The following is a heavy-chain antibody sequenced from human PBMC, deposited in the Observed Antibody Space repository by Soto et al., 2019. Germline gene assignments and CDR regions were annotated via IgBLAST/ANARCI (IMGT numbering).Heavy chain of an antibody. Sequence: QVQLVQSGAEVQKPGSSVKVSCKASGGTFSSYAISWVRQAPGQGLEWMGGIIPIFGTANYAQKFQGRVTITADKSTSTAYMELSSLRSEDTAVYYCASGGYYDSSGYSEYYFDYWGQGTLVTVSS. CDR2: IIPIFGTA. D-gene: IGHD3-22*01. J-gene: IGHJ4*02. V-gene: IGHV1-69*06. CDR1: GGTFSSYA. CDR3: ASGGYYDSSGYSEYYFDY.